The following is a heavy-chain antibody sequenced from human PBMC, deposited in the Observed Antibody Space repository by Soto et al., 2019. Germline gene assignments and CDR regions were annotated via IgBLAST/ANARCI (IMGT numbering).Heavy chain of an antibody. J-gene: IGHJ3*02. CDR2: INAGNGNT. D-gene: IGHD1-26*01. CDR1: GYTFTSYA. Sequence: ASVKVSCKASGYTFTSYAMHWVRQAPGQRLEWMGWINAGNGNTKYSQKFQGRVTITRDTSASTAYMELSSLRSEDTAVYYCARVLASGSYILGDAFDIWGQGTMVTVSS. V-gene: IGHV1-3*01. CDR3: ARVLASGSYILGDAFDI.